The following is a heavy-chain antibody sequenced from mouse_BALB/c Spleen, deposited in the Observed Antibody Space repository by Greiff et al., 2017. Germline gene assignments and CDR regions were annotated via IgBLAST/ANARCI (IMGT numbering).Heavy chain of an antibody. Sequence: VQLQQSGAELVRSGASVKLSCTASGFNINDYYMHWVKQRPEQGLEWIGWIDPENGDTKYAPKFQGKATMTADTSSNTAYLQLSSLTSEDTAVYYCNALYYGSAMDDWGQGTTVTVSS. V-gene: IGHV14-4*02. J-gene: IGHJ4*01. D-gene: IGHD1-1*01. CDR2: IDPENGDT. CDR1: GFNINDYY. CDR3: NALYYGSAMDD.